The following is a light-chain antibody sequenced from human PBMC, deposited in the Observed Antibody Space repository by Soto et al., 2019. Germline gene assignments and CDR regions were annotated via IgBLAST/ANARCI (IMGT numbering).Light chain of an antibody. V-gene: IGKV1-5*03. Sequence: DIQMTQSPXTLSASVGDRFTLTCRASQSISSWLAWYQQKPGKAPKLMIYKASSLESGVPSRFSGSGSGTEFTLTISSLQPDDFATYYCQQYNSYPYTFGQGTRLEIK. CDR2: KAS. CDR1: QSISSW. CDR3: QQYNSYPYT. J-gene: IGKJ2*01.